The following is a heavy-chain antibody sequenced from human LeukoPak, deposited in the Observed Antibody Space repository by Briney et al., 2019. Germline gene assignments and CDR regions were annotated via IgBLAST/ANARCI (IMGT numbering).Heavy chain of an antibody. CDR3: ARDRLTVVRGVWNWSDP. V-gene: IGHV1-18*01. CDR2: ISAYNGNT. CDR1: GYTFTSYG. Sequence: ASVKVSCKASGYTFTSYGISWVRQAPGQGLEWMGWISAYNGNTNYAQKLQGRVTMTTDTSTSTAYMELRSLRSDDTAVYYCARDRLTVVRGVWNWSDPWGQGTLVTVSS. D-gene: IGHD3-10*01. J-gene: IGHJ5*02.